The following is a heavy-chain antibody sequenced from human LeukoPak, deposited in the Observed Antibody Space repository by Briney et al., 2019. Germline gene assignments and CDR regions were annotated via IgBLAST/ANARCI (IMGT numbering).Heavy chain of an antibody. V-gene: IGHV1-18*01. D-gene: IGHD5-18*01. Sequence: ASVKVSCKASGYTFTSYGVSWVRQAPGQGLEWMGWISAYNGNTNYAQKLQGRVTMTTDTSTSTAYMELRSLRSGDTAVYYCAINPSRGYSYGSLLNWFDPWGQGTLVTVSS. J-gene: IGHJ5*02. CDR2: ISAYNGNT. CDR3: AINPSRGYSYGSLLNWFDP. CDR1: GYTFTSYG.